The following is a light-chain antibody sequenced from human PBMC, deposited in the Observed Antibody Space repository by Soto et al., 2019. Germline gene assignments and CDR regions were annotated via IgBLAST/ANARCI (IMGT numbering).Light chain of an antibody. CDR2: GAS. CDR1: QSVNSRY. J-gene: IGKJ4*01. V-gene: IGKV3-20*01. CDR3: QHYGSSPPT. Sequence: EIVLTQSPGTLSLSPGERVNLSCRASQSVNSRYVAWYQHKTGQPPRLLISGASSRATGIPDRFSGTGSGADFTLTISRLEPEDFALYYCQHYGSSPPTFGGGTKVEIK.